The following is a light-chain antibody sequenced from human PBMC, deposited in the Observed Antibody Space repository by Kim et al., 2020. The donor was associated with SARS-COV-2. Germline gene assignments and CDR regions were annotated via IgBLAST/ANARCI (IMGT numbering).Light chain of an antibody. J-gene: IGLJ2*01. Sequence: NFMLTQPHSVSESPGKTVTISCTASGRSIASNYVQWYQHRPGSAPTTVIYEDKERPSGVPDRFSGSIDRSSNSASLTISGLRTEDEADYYCQTYDLSNPLFGGGTQLTVL. CDR2: EDK. V-gene: IGLV6-57*02. CDR3: QTYDLSNPL. CDR1: GRSIASNY.